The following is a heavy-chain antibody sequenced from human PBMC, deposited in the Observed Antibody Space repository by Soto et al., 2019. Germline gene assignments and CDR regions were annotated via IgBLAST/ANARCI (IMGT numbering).Heavy chain of an antibody. Sequence: GGSLRLSCAASGFTFSSYGMHWVRQAPGKGLEWVAVISYDGSNKYYADYVKGRFTISRDNSKNTLYLQMNSLRAEDTAVYYCAKAYIRGVIKNNWFDPWGQGTLVTVSS. D-gene: IGHD3-10*02. CDR1: GFTFSSYG. CDR3: AKAYIRGVIKNNWFDP. CDR2: ISYDGSNK. V-gene: IGHV3-30*18. J-gene: IGHJ5*02.